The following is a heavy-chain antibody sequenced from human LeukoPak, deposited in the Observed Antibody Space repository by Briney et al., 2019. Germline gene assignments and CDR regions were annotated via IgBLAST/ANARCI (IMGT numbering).Heavy chain of an antibody. V-gene: IGHV3-74*01. CDR1: GFTFSSYW. D-gene: IGHD2/OR15-2a*01. CDR2: VDVHGQGT. Sequence: GSLRLSCAASGFTFSSYWMHWVRQAPGKGPVWVSRVDVHGQGTAYADSVKGRFTIFRDNAKNTLSLQMNSLSAEDTAVYYCARSNYDSTTFYYHLDLWGQGTLVTVSS. J-gene: IGHJ5*02. CDR3: ARSNYDSTTFYYHLDL.